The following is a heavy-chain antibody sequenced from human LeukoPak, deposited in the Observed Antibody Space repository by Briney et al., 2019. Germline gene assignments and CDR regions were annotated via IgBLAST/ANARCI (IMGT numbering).Heavy chain of an antibody. V-gene: IGHV3-33*01. Sequence: GGSLRLSCAASGFTFSSYGMHWVRQAPGKGLEWGAVIWYDGSNKYYADSVKGRFTISRDNSKNTLYLQMNSLRAEDTAVYYCARNADTAMGPFDYWGQGTLVTVSS. CDR1: GFTFSSYG. CDR2: IWYDGSNK. CDR3: ARNADTAMGPFDY. J-gene: IGHJ4*02. D-gene: IGHD5-18*01.